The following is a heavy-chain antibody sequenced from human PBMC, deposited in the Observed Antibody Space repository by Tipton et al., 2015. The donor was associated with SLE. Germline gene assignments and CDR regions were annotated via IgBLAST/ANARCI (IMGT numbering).Heavy chain of an antibody. CDR1: GDSITSYS. D-gene: IGHD5-24*01. J-gene: IGHJ4*02. Sequence: TLSLTCSVSGDSITSYSWSWFRQSTGRGLEWIGRVYSSGSVNYNPALISRVSMSVDISKNQFFLTLRSVTAADTAVYFCARGDVDWGQGTLVTVSS. CDR3: ARGDVD. V-gene: IGHV4-4*07. CDR2: VYSSGSV.